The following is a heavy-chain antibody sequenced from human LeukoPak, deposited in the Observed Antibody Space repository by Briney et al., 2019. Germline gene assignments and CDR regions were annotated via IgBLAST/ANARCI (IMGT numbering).Heavy chain of an antibody. CDR2: ISSSGGTI. CDR1: VFTFSSYE. CDR3: ARGKTGTLDAFDI. D-gene: IGHD1/OR15-1a*01. Sequence: PGGSLRLSCAASVFTFSSYEMNWVRQAPGKGLEWVSYISSSGGTIFYADSVKGRFTISRDNAKNSLYLQMNSLRADDTAVYYSARGKTGTLDAFDIWGQGTMVTVSS. J-gene: IGHJ3*02. V-gene: IGHV3-48*03.